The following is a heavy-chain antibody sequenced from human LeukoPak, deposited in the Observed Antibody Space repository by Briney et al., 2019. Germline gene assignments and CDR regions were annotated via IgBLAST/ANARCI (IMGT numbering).Heavy chain of an antibody. V-gene: IGHV3-21*01. Sequence: GGSLRLSCAASGFTFSSYAMNWVRQAPGKGLEWISSISRDSNYIYYADSVKGRFTISRDNAKNSLYLQMNSLRAEDTAVYYCARELTYSDYWGQGTLVTVSS. J-gene: IGHJ4*02. CDR1: GFTFSSYA. CDR3: ARELTYSDY. D-gene: IGHD4-11*01. CDR2: ISRDSNYI.